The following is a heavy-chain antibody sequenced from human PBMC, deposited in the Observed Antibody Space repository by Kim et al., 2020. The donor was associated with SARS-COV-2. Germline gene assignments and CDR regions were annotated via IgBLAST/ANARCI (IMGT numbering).Heavy chain of an antibody. CDR3: ARGDGVVVYYGMDV. V-gene: IGHV4-31*02. J-gene: IGHJ6*02. D-gene: IGHD2-15*01. Sequence: YNPSLKDRVTISVDTSKNQFSLKLSSVTAADTAVYYCARGDGVVVYYGMDVWGQGTTVTVSS.